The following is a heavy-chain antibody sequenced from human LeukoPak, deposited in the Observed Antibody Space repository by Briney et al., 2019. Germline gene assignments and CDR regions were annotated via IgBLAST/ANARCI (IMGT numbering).Heavy chain of an antibody. CDR1: GFTFSNYA. Sequence: GGSLRLSCVVSGFTFSNYAMTWVRQAPGQGRDWVSAISDSGVTAYYADSVKGRFTISRDNSKSTLYLQMNSLRAEDTAVYYCANLNAPYWGNFDYWGQGTLVTVSS. CDR3: ANLNAPYWGNFDY. J-gene: IGHJ4*02. V-gene: IGHV3-23*01. CDR2: ISDSGVTA. D-gene: IGHD3-16*01.